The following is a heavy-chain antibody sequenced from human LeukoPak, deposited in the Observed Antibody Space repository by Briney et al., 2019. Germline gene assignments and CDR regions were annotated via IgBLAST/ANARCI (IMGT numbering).Heavy chain of an antibody. CDR3: ARAFAPVTIFGVVTSYYYGMDV. Sequence: SETLSLTCTVSGGSISMGGYYWSWIRQHPGKGREWIVYIYYSGSTYYNPCLKSRVTISVDTSKTKFSMKLSSVTAADNAVYYCARAFAPVTIFGVVTSYYYGMDVWGQGTTVTVSS. CDR1: GGSISMGGYY. CDR2: IYYSGST. D-gene: IGHD3-3*01. V-gene: IGHV4-31*03. J-gene: IGHJ6*02.